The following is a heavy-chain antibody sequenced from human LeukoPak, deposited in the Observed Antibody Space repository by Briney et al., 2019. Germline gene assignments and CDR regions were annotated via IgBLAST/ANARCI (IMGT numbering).Heavy chain of an antibody. D-gene: IGHD1-26*01. CDR2: INHSGST. J-gene: IGHJ4*02. V-gene: IGHV4-34*01. CDR3: ARTSYYPYFDY. CDR1: GGSFSGYY. Sequence: SETLSLTCAVYGGSFSGYYWSWIRQPPGKGLEWIGEINHSGSTNYNPSLKSRVTMSVDTSKNQFSLKLSSVTAADTAVYYCARTSYYPYFDYWGQGTLVTVSS.